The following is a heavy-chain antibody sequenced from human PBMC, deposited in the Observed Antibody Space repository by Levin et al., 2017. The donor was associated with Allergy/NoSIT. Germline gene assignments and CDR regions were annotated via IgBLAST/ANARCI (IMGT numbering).Heavy chain of an antibody. CDR3: ARGQWLVPPVGLDV. J-gene: IGHJ6*02. D-gene: IGHD6-19*01. V-gene: IGHV4-34*01. CDR2: INDRGNA. CDR1: GGSFSGYY. Sequence: PSETLSLTCAVYGGSFSGYYWNWIRQPPGKGLEWIGEINDRGNANYNASLQSRGTMSIETSERQFSLRLTSVTAADTAGYYCARGQWLVPPVGLDVWGQGTTVTVSS.